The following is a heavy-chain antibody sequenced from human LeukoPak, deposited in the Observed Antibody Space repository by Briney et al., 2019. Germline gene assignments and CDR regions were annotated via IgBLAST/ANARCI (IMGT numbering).Heavy chain of an antibody. Sequence: PSETLSLTCAVYGGSFSGYYWSWIRQPPGKGLEWIGEINHSGSTNYNPSLKSRVTISVDTSKNQFSLKLSSVTAADTAVYYCAREGSRYCSSTSCYEGYSVYDFVRYWGQGTLVTVSP. CDR1: GGSFSGYY. V-gene: IGHV4-34*01. J-gene: IGHJ4*02. CDR2: INHSGST. D-gene: IGHD2-2*01. CDR3: AREGSRYCSSTSCYEGYSVYDFVRY.